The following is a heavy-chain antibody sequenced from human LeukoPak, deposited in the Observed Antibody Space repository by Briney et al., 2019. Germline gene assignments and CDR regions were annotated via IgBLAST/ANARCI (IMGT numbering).Heavy chain of an antibody. CDR3: AKDLSGHWCIDY. CDR1: GFTFSNYY. Sequence: GRSLRLSCVASGFTFSNYYMRWVRQAPGKGLEWVAIISDDGERKFYADSVRGRITISRDKSKNTLFLQMNSLRADDTAVYFCAKDLSGHWCIDYWGQGTLVTVSS. CDR2: ISDDGERK. V-gene: IGHV3-30*18. J-gene: IGHJ4*02. D-gene: IGHD4/OR15-4a*01.